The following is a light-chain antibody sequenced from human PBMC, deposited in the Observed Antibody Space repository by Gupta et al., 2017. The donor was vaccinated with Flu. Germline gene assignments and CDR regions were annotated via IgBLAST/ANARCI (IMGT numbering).Light chain of an antibody. Sequence: HSALTQPPPAAGSPGQSVTISCTGTSSDVGGYNYVSWYQQHPGKAPKLMIYEVSKRPSGVPGRFSGSKSGNTASLTVSGLQAEDEADYYCCSYAASNNYVFGTGTKVTVL. J-gene: IGLJ1*01. CDR1: SSDVGGYNY. CDR3: CSYAASNNYV. CDR2: EVS. V-gene: IGLV2-8*01.